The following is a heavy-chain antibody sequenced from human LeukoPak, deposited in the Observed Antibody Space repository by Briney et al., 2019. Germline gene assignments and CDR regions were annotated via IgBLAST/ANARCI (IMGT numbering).Heavy chain of an antibody. V-gene: IGHV4-34*01. D-gene: IGHD3-10*01. CDR3: ARGRGHGSGSYYNPRYWYFDL. Sequence: SETLSLTCAVYGGSLSGYYWSWIRQPPGKGLEWIGEINHSGSTNYNPSLKSRVTISVDTSKIQFSLKLSSVTAADTAVYYCARGRGHGSGSYYNPRYWYFDLWGRGTLVTVSS. J-gene: IGHJ2*01. CDR1: GGSLSGYY. CDR2: INHSGST.